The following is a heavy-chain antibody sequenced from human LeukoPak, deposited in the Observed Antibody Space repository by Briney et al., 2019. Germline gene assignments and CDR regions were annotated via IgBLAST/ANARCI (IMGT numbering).Heavy chain of an antibody. D-gene: IGHD2-15*01. CDR3: ARYGDCSGGSCYLEWVGYYGMDV. V-gene: IGHV1-69*04. CDR2: IIPILGIA. CDR1: GGTFSSYA. J-gene: IGHJ6*02. Sequence: GASVKVSCKASGGTFSSYAISWVRQAPGQGLEWMGRIIPILGIANYAQKFQGRVTITADKSTSTAYMELSSLRSEDTAVYYCARYGDCSGGSCYLEWVGYYGMDVWGQGTTVTVSS.